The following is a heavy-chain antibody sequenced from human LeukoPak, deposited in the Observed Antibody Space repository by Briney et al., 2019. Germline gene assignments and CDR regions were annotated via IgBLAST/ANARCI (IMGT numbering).Heavy chain of an antibody. Sequence: SQTLSLTCAISGDSVSSSSAARNWIRQSPSRGLEWLGRTYYRSKWYTNYALSVKSRITINPDTSKNQFSLQLNSVTPEDTAVYYCARDNCSGGSCYFAFDIWGQGTMVTISS. D-gene: IGHD2-15*01. CDR3: ARDNCSGGSCYFAFDI. CDR2: TYYRSKWYT. V-gene: IGHV6-1*01. J-gene: IGHJ3*02. CDR1: GDSVSSSSAA.